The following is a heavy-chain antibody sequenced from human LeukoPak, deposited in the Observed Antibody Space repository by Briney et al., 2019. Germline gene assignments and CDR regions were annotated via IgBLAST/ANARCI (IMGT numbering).Heavy chain of an antibody. V-gene: IGHV4-59*01. CDR3: ARAWYYDSSGYYFGPNWFDP. Sequence: PSETLSLTCTVTGGPISSYYWSWIRQPPGKGLEWIGYIYYSGSTNYNPSLKSRVTISVDTSKNQFSLKLSSVTAADTAVYYCARAWYYDSSGYYFGPNWFDPWGQGTLVTVSS. CDR2: IYYSGST. J-gene: IGHJ5*02. D-gene: IGHD3-22*01. CDR1: GGPISSYY.